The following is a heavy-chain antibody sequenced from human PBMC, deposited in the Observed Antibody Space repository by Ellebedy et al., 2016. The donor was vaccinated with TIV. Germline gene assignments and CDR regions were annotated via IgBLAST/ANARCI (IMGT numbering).Heavy chain of an antibody. Sequence: PGGSLRLSCAASGFTFNSYAMSWVRQAPGKGLEWVSPISNTGSRTYYADSVEGRFIISRDNSKKTLYLQIKSLIAEDTAVYYCAKGRGGGSDTSAPRYYFDYWGLGTLVTVSS. CDR2: ISNTGSRT. CDR1: GFTFNSYA. CDR3: AKGRGGGSDTSAPRYYFDY. D-gene: IGHD3-22*01. J-gene: IGHJ4*02. V-gene: IGHV3-23*01.